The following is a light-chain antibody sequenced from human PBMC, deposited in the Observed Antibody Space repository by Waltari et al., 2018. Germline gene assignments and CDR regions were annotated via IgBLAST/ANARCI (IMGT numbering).Light chain of an antibody. CDR1: QTLSSDY. Sequence: EIVLTQSPGTLSLSPGDRATLSCRASQTLSSDYLAWYQQKPGQAPSLLIYGASNRATGIPDRFSGSGSGTDFTLTISRLEPEDFALFYCQQYGGSSWTFGQGTRLEIK. CDR2: GAS. V-gene: IGKV3-20*01. J-gene: IGKJ1*01. CDR3: QQYGGSSWT.